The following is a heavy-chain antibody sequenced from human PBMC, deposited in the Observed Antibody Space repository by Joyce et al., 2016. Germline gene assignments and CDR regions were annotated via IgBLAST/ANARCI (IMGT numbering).Heavy chain of an antibody. V-gene: IGHV3-15*01. CDR2: KKSKTSGETT. CDR3: AADVAEVGFGELDH. D-gene: IGHD3-10*01. CDR1: GFTFNVAW. Sequence: EAQVAEYGGGLVKPRGSLRLSCAASGFTFNVAWMTWVRQAPAKGLGWVGRKKSKTSGETTEYAAPVKGRFTISSDDSKNTVSLQMNGLRTEDTAVYFCAADVAEVGFGELDHWGQGTLVTVSS. J-gene: IGHJ4*02.